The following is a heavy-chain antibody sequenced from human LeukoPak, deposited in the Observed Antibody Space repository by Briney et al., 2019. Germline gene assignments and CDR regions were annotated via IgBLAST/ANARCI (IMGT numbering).Heavy chain of an antibody. Sequence: GASVKVSCKASGGTFSSYAISWVRQAPGQGLEWMGWINTNTGNPTYAQGFTGRFVFSLDTSVSTAYLQISSLKAEDTAVYYCARGVGSSWYYYYYMDVWGKGTTVTVSS. CDR1: GGTFSSYA. CDR3: ARGVGSSWYYYYYMDV. J-gene: IGHJ6*03. V-gene: IGHV7-4-1*02. CDR2: INTNTGNP. D-gene: IGHD6-13*01.